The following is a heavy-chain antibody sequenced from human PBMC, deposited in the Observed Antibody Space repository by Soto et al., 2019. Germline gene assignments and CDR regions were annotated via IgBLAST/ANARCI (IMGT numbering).Heavy chain of an antibody. CDR1: GFTFTTYA. CDR3: AXIQAGYDSSGYFSAFDI. J-gene: IGHJ3*02. V-gene: IGHV3-23*01. Sequence: GGSLRLSCAASGFTFTTYAMSWVRQAPGKGLEWVSVISRRGDTTYYADSVKGRFTISRDNSKNTLYLQMNSLRAEDRAVYYCAXIQAGYDSSGYFSAFDIWGQGTMVTVSS. CDR2: ISRRGDTT. D-gene: IGHD3-22*01.